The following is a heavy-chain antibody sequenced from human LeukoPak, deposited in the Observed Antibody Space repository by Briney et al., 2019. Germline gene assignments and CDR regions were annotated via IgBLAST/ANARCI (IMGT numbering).Heavy chain of an antibody. CDR2: IWYVGSNK. D-gene: IGHD5-24*01. J-gene: IGHJ4*02. CDR1: GFTFSSYG. V-gene: IGHV3-33*01. CDR3: AREMATTYFDY. Sequence: GGSLRLSCAASGFTFSSYGMHWVRQAPGKGLEWVAVIWYVGSNKYYADAVKGRFTISRDNSKNTLYLQMNSLRAEDTAVYYCAREMATTYFDYWGQGTLVTVSS.